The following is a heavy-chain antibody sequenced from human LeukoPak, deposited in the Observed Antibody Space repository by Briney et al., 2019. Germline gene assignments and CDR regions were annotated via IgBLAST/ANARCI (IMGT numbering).Heavy chain of an antibody. CDR3: ARNHYYDSSGYYYAVDY. V-gene: IGHV3-30*03. J-gene: IGHJ4*02. CDR2: ISNDGSNN. D-gene: IGHD3-22*01. Sequence: QPGRSLRLSCADSAFSSRNYVMYWVRQAPGKGLEWVAGISNDGSNNNYGVSVKGRFTISRDNSKNTLYLQMDSLRGEDTAVYYCARNHYYDSSGYYYAVDYWGQGTLVTVSS. CDR1: AFSSRNYV.